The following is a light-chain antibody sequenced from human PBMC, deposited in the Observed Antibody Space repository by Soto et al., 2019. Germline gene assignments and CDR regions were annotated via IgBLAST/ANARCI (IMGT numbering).Light chain of an antibody. V-gene: IGLV2-14*01. CDR3: SSYTTTTPVV. Sequence: QSALTQPASVSGSPGQSITISCTGTGSDIGGYTYVSWYQQHSGKAPKAIIYEVSNRPPGVSNRFSGSKSGNTASLTISGLQAEDEASYFCSSYTTTTPVVFGGGTKLTVL. CDR1: GSDIGGYTY. CDR2: EVS. J-gene: IGLJ2*01.